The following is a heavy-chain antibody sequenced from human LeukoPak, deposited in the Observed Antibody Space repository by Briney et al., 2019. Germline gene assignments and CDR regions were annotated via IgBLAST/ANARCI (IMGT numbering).Heavy chain of an antibody. V-gene: IGHV3-48*01. CDR2: ITSSSSII. J-gene: IGHJ4*02. Sequence: GGSLRLSCAASGFTFSSYSMNWVRQAPGKGLEWVSYITSSSSIIYYGDSVKGRFTVSRDNAKNSLYLQMNSLRAEDTAVYYCARVGLWHYPIDSWGQGTLVTVSS. CDR1: GFTFSSYS. CDR3: ARVGLWHYPIDS. D-gene: IGHD1-7*01.